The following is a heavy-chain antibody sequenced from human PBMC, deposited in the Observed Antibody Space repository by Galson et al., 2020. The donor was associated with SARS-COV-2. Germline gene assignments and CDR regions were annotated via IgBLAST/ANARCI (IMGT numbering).Heavy chain of an antibody. Sequence: GSLRLSCTVSGGSISSSSYYWGWIRQPPGTGLEWIWSITYSGSTYYNPSLKSRVTISVDTSKNQFSLKLSSVTAADTAVYYCARGVGGFLEWFHYMDVWGKGTTVTVSS. J-gene: IGHJ6*03. D-gene: IGHD3-3*01. CDR1: GGSISSSSYY. CDR3: ARGVGGFLEWFHYMDV. V-gene: IGHV4-39*07. CDR2: ITYSGST.